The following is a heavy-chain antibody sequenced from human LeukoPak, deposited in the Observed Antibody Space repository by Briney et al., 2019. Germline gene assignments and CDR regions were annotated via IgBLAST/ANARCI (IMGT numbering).Heavy chain of an antibody. CDR3: ARVMPEGYRYYFDY. D-gene: IGHD2-15*01. Sequence: SETLSLTCAVYGGSFSGYYWSWIRQPPGKGLEWIGEINHSGSTNYSPSLKSRVTISVDTSKNQFSLKLSSVTAADTAVYYCARVMPEGYRYYFDYWGQGTLVTVSS. CDR1: GGSFSGYY. V-gene: IGHV4-34*01. CDR2: INHSGST. J-gene: IGHJ4*02.